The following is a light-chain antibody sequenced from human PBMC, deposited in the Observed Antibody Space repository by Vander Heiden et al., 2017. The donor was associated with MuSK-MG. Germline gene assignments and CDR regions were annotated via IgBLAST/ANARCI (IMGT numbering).Light chain of an antibody. CDR2: GNS. CDR3: QSYDSSLSASV. J-gene: IGLJ3*02. V-gene: IGLV1-40*01. Sequence: QSVLTQPPSVSGAPGQRVTISCIGNSSNNGAGYDVSWYQQLPGTAPTLLIFGNSGRPSGAPDRFSGSKSVTSAFLTITGLHADDEADYYCQSYDSSLSASVFGGGTKLTV. CDR1: SSNNGAGYD.